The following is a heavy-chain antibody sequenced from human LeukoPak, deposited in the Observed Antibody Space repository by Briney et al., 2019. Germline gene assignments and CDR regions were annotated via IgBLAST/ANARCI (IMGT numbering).Heavy chain of an antibody. J-gene: IGHJ6*03. CDR2: IIPIFGTA. CDR1: GGTFSSYA. V-gene: IGHV1-69*05. CDR3: ARDRDVVVPAAIGYYYYYYMDV. D-gene: IGHD2-2*01. Sequence: VASVKVSCKASGGTFSSYAISWVRQAPGQGLEWMGRIIPIFGTANYAQKFQGRVTITTDESTSTAYMELSSLSSEDTAVYYCARDRDVVVPAAIGYYYYYYMDVWGKGTTVTVSS.